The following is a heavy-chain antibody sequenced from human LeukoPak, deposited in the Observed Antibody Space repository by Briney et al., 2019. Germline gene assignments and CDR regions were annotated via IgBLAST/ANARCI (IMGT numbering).Heavy chain of an antibody. CDR2: IWYDGTNK. CDR3: AKDRGSSSTTAES. D-gene: IGHD1-26*01. J-gene: IGHJ5*02. Sequence: GSLRLSCAASGFTFSDYGIHWVRQAPGKGLEWVAVIWYDGTNKYYGDSVKGRFTISRDNSKNTLYLQMNSLRDEDTAVYYCAKDRGSSSTTAESWGQGTLVTVSS. V-gene: IGHV3-33*06. CDR1: GFTFSDYG.